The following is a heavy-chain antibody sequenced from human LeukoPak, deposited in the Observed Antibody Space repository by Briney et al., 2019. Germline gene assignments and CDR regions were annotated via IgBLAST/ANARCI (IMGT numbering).Heavy chain of an antibody. D-gene: IGHD3-22*01. V-gene: IGHV1-18*01. CDR3: ARVGVYDSSGYYSSDAFDI. J-gene: IGHJ3*02. Sequence: ASVKVSCKASGYTFTSYGISWVRQAPGQGLEWMGWISAYNGNTNYAQKLQGKVTMTTDTSTSTAYMELRGLRSDDTAVYYCARVGVYDSSGYYSSDAFDIWGQGTMVTVSS. CDR2: ISAYNGNT. CDR1: GYTFTSYG.